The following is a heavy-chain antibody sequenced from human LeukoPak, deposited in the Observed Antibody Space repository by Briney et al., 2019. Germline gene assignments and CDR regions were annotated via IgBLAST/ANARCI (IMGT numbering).Heavy chain of an antibody. J-gene: IGHJ4*02. V-gene: IGHV1-2*02. CDR2: INPNSGGT. D-gene: IGHD3/OR15-3a*01. Sequence: ASVKVSCKASGYTFTGYYMHWVRQAPGQGLEWMGWINPNSGGTNYAQNLQGRVTMTRDMSTSTVYMELSSLRSEDTAVYYCARGRLDTVAPGLLWGQGTLVTVSS. CDR3: ARGRLDTVAPGLL. CDR1: GYTFTGYY.